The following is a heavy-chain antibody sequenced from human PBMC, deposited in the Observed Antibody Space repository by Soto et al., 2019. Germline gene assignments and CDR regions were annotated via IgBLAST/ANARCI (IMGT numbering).Heavy chain of an antibody. D-gene: IGHD5-18*01. V-gene: IGHV4-34*01. CDR1: GGSFSGYY. J-gene: IGHJ4*02. CDR2: INHSGST. CDR3: ARARSWGYSYGNNHIDY. Sequence: SETLSLTCAVHGGSFSGYYWSWIRQPPGKGLEWIGEINHSGSTNYNPSLKSRVTISVDTSKNQFSLKLSTVTAADTAVYYCARARSWGYSYGNNHIDYWGQGTLVTVSS.